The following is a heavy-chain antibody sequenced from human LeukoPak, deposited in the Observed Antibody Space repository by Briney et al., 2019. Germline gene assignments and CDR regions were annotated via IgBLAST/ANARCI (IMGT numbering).Heavy chain of an antibody. J-gene: IGHJ3*02. CDR1: GGSISSYY. Sequence: ASETLSLPCTVSGGSISSYYWSWIRQPPGKGLEWIGYISYSGSTDYNPSLKSRVTISLDTSKNQFSLRLSSVTAVDTAVYYCARETRLHSGSYSNDAFDIWGQGTMVTVSS. V-gene: IGHV4-59*01. CDR2: ISYSGST. CDR3: ARETRLHSGSYSNDAFDI. D-gene: IGHD1-26*01.